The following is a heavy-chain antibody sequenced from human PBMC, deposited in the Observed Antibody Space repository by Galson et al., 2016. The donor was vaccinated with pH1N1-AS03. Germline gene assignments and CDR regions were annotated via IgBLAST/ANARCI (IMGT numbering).Heavy chain of an antibody. CDR1: GGTFNSYA. CDR3: TREGHGGRYLTDAFDI. Sequence: SCKASGGTFNSYAISWVRQAPGQGLEWMGGIIPIFGTVNFAQRFQGRLTITADESTSTAYMDLSSLRSDDTAVYYCTREGHGGRYLTDAFDIWGQGTMVTVSS. D-gene: IGHD1-26*01. V-gene: IGHV1-69*01. CDR2: IIPIFGTV. J-gene: IGHJ3*02.